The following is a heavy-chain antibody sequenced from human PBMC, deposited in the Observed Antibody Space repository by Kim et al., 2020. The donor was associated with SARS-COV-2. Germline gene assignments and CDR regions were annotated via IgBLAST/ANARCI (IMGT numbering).Heavy chain of an antibody. D-gene: IGHD3-9*01. J-gene: IGHJ6*02. V-gene: IGHV3-13*04. Sequence: GVSLRLSCAASGFTFSSYDMHWVRQATGKGLEWVSAIGTAGDTYYPGSVKGRFTISRENAKNSLYLQMNSLRAGDTAVYYCARGDILTGYYSNYYYYGMDVWGQGTTVTVSS. CDR3: ARGDILTGYYSNYYYYGMDV. CDR1: GFTFSSYD. CDR2: IGTAGDT.